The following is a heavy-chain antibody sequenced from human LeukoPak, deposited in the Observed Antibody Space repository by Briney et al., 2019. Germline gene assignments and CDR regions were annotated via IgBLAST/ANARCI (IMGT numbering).Heavy chain of an antibody. CDR2: INPNSGGT. Sequence: ASVKVSCKASGYTFTRYYMHWVRQAPGQGLEWMGWINPNSGGTNYAQKFQGRVTMTRDTSISTAYMELSRLRSDDTAVYYCARGARWAAAGRIDYWGQGTLVTVSS. D-gene: IGHD6-13*01. J-gene: IGHJ4*02. V-gene: IGHV1-2*02. CDR1: GYTFTRYY. CDR3: ARGARWAAAGRIDY.